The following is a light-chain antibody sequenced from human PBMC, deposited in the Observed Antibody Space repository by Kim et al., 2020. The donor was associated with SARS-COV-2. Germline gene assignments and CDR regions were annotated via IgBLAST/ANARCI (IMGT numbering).Light chain of an antibody. CDR3: SSYTSSSTLE. CDR2: DVS. V-gene: IGLV2-14*03. J-gene: IGLJ2*01. CDR1: HSAVGGYNY. Sequence: GQSITIAGPGTHSAVGGYNYVSWYHKHPGKAPKLMIYDVSNRPSGVSNRFSGSKSGNTASLTISGLQAEDEADYYCSSYTSSSTLEFGGGTQLTVL.